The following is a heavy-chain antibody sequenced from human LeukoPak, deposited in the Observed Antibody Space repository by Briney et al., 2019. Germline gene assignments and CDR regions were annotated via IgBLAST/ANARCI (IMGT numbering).Heavy chain of an antibody. CDR2: IYPGDSDT. D-gene: IGHD6-13*01. J-gene: IGHJ4*02. Sequence: GESLKISCEGSGYSFTNYWIGWVRQMPGKGLERMGIIYPGDSDTRYSPSFQGQVLISVDKSISTAYLQWGSLKASDTAMYYCARWGSSAAPFDYWGQGTLVTVSS. CDR1: GYSFTNYW. V-gene: IGHV5-51*01. CDR3: ARWGSSAAPFDY.